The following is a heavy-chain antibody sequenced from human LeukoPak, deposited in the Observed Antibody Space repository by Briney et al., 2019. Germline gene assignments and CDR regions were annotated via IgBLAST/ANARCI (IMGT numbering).Heavy chain of an antibody. CDR1: GFTFSSYG. CDR3: ARTGTTSWDAFDI. CDR2: IWYDGSNK. J-gene: IGHJ3*02. D-gene: IGHD1-1*01. Sequence: XGSLRLSCAASGFTFSSYGMHWVRQAPGKGLEWVAVIWYDGSNKYYADSVKGRFTISRDNSKNTLYLQMSSLRAEDTAVYYCARTGTTSWDAFDIWGQGTMVTVSS. V-gene: IGHV3-33*01.